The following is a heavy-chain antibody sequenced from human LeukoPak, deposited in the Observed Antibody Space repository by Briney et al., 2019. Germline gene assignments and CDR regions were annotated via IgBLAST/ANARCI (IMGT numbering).Heavy chain of an antibody. V-gene: IGHV4-4*07. CDR2: IYTSGST. CDR3: ARDQSSGWYLYWYFDL. Sequence: SETLSLTCTVSGGSISSYYWSWIRQPAGKGLEWIGRIYTSGSTNYNPSLKSRVTMSVDTSKNQFSLKLSSVTAADTAVYYCARDQSSGWYLYWYFDLWGRGTLVTVSS. CDR1: GGSISSYY. D-gene: IGHD6-19*01. J-gene: IGHJ2*01.